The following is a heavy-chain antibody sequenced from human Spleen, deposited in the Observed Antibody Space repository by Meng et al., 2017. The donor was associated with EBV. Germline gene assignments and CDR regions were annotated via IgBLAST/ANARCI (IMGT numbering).Heavy chain of an antibody. CDR2: INHSGSA. V-gene: IGHV4-34*02. D-gene: IGHD3-10*01. CDR3: ARAGLRGTPMIRGRYDY. J-gene: IGHJ4*02. Sequence: GQLQQGGARLLKPSETLSLTCAVYGGSFSGYYWSWIRQPPGKGLEWIGEINHSGSANYNPSLKSRVTMSVDTSKNQFSLKLTSVTAADTSVYYCARAGLRGTPMIRGRYDYWGQGTLVTVSS. CDR1: GGSFSGYY.